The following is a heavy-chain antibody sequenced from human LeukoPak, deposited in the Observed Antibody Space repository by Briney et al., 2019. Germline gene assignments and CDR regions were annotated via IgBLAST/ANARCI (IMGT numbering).Heavy chain of an antibody. Sequence: GASVKVSCKASGYTFTTFDINWVRQASGQGLEWMGWMKPDSGRTGYAQKFQDRVTMTRDTSTSTSYMELHSLTSEDTAMYYCVKGAFYTDWGQGTPVTVSP. CDR3: VKGAFYTD. J-gene: IGHJ4*02. CDR1: GYTFTTFD. D-gene: IGHD3-16*01. CDR2: MKPDSGRT. V-gene: IGHV1-8*02.